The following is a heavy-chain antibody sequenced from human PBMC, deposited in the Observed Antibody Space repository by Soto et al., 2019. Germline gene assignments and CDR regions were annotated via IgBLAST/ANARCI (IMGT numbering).Heavy chain of an antibody. CDR2: VSGSSSTT. CDR3: VRASYFVFEY. D-gene: IGHD1-26*01. CDR1: GFPLRSYA. V-gene: IGHV3-23*01. J-gene: IGHJ4*02. Sequence: GGALRLSGSASGFPLRSYAMDWVRQAPGKGLEWVSSVSGSSSTTHYADSVKGRFTITRDNSKNTMYLQMNSLRAEDTAVYYCVRASYFVFEYWGQGALVTVSS.